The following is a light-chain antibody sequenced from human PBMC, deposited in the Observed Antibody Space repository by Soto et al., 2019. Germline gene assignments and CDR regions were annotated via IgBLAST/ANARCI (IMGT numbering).Light chain of an antibody. CDR3: SSYTTSSSYV. J-gene: IGLJ1*01. Sequence: QSLLSQLSSVCGSPGQSITISCTGTISDVGGYIYVSWYQQHPGKAPKLMIYDVTSRPSGVSYRFSGSKSGNTASLTISGLQAEDEADYYCSSYTTSSSYVFGTGTKVTVL. V-gene: IGLV2-14*01. CDR2: DVT. CDR1: ISDVGGYIY.